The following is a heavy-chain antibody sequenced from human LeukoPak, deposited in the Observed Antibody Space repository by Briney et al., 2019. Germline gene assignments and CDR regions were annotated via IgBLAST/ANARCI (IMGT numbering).Heavy chain of an antibody. Sequence: PGGSLRLSCAASGFTFSSYAIHWVRQAPGKGLEWVAFIGSASSYVFYADSVKGRFTISRDNAKNSLYLQMNSLRAEDTAVYYCARGTFWSGYYSTPGDIWDQGTLVTVSS. CDR1: GFTFSSYA. CDR2: IGSASSYV. CDR3: ARGTFWSGYYSTPGDI. V-gene: IGHV3-21*01. D-gene: IGHD3-3*01. J-gene: IGHJ4*02.